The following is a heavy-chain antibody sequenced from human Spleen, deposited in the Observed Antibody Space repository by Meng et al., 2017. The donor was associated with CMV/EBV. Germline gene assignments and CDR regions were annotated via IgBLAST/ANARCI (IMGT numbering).Heavy chain of an antibody. J-gene: IGHJ6*02. CDR2: ISSDGRNK. D-gene: IGHD3-10*02. CDR1: GFTFSNHA. CDR3: ACSDYYYGMDV. Sequence: GESLKISCAASGFTFSNHAMHWVRQAPGKGLEWVAVISSDGRNKYYADSVMGRFTISRDNSKNSLYLQMNSLGAEDTAVYYCACSDYYYGMDVWGQGTTVTVSS. V-gene: IGHV3-30*04.